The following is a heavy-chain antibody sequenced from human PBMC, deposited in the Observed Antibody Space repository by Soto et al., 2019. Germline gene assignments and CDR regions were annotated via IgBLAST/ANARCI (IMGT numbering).Heavy chain of an antibody. J-gene: IGHJ4*02. D-gene: IGHD2-2*01. Sequence: VQLLASGGGLVQPGGSLRLSCVASGFTFSTCAMSWVRQGPGKGLEWVSTISGGGNTYYAGSVKGRVTISRDNSKNTLYLQMNSLRAEDTAAYYCAKLSSGAVVPAAVESWGQGTLVTVSS. CDR2: ISGGGNT. V-gene: IGHV3-23*01. CDR3: AKLSSGAVVPAAVES. CDR1: GFTFSTCA.